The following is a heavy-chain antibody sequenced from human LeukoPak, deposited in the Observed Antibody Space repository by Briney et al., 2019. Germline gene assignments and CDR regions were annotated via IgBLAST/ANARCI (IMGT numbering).Heavy chain of an antibody. Sequence: GGSLRLSCAASGFTFSTYAMSWVRQAPGKGLEWVSTISGSGGSTYYADSVKGRFTISRDNSKNTLYLQRNSLRAEDTAVYYCARSGSEGRFLVSHYYMDVWGKGTTVTVSS. D-gene: IGHD3-3*01. CDR2: ISGSGGST. V-gene: IGHV3-23*01. J-gene: IGHJ6*03. CDR1: GFTFSTYA. CDR3: ARSGSEGRFLVSHYYMDV.